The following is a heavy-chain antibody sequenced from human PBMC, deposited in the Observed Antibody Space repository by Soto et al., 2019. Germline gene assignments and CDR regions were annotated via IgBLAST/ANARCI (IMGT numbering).Heavy chain of an antibody. D-gene: IGHD3-22*01. V-gene: IGHV4-34*01. CDR3: ARGLTYYYDSSGYYNFGY. J-gene: IGHJ4*02. CDR2: INHSGST. CDR1: GGSFSGYY. Sequence: PSETLSLTCAVYGGSFSGYYWSWIRQPPGKGLEWIGEINHSGSTNYNPSLKSRVTISVDTSKNQFSLKLSSVTAADTAVYYCARGLTYYYDSSGYYNFGYWGQGTLVTVSS.